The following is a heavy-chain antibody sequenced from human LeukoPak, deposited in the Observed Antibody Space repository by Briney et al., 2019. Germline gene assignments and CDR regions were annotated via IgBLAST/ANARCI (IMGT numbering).Heavy chain of an antibody. CDR1: GFTFSSYA. Sequence: GRSLRLSCAASGFTFSSYAMHWVRQAPGKGLEWVAVISYDGSNKYYADSVKGRFTISRDNSKNTLYLQMNRLRAEDTAVYYCANQLNDYGDYYFDYWGQGTLVTVSS. J-gene: IGHJ4*02. CDR3: ANQLNDYGDYYFDY. D-gene: IGHD4-17*01. CDR2: ISYDGSNK. V-gene: IGHV3-30-3*01.